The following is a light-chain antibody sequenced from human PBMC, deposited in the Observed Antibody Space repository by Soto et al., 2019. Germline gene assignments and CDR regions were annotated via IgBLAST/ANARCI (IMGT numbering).Light chain of an antibody. V-gene: IGLV1-40*01. Sequence: QSALTQPPSVSGAPGQRVTISCTGSSSNIGAGYDVHWYQHLPGTAPKLLIYDNSNRPSGVPDRFSGSKSGTSVSLAITGLQAEDEADYYCQSYDSSLNGWVFGGGIKLTVL. CDR1: SSNIGAGYD. J-gene: IGLJ3*02. CDR3: QSYDSSLNGWV. CDR2: DNS.